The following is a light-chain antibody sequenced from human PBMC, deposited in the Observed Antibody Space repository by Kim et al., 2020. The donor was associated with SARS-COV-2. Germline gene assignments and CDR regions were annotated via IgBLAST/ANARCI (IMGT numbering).Light chain of an antibody. V-gene: IGLV2-14*03. CDR2: DVT. J-gene: IGLJ2*01. CDR1: SSDISAYNY. Sequence: QAITVSCTGTSSDISAYNYVSWYQQHPGKAPKLMIYDVTYRPSGVSNRFSGSKSGNTASLTISGLQTDDEADYDCTSYTNSGAFVLFGGGTQLTVL. CDR3: TSYTNSGAFVL.